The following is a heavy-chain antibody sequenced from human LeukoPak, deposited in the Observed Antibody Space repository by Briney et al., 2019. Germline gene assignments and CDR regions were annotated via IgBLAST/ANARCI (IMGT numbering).Heavy chain of an antibody. V-gene: IGHV3-48*01. Sequence: PGGSLRLSCAASGFTFSSYSMNWVRQAPGKGLEWVSYISSSSSTIYYADSVKGRFTISRDNAKNSLYLQMNSLRAEDTAVYYCARDHGSFDIWGQGTMVTVSS. CDR2: ISSSSSTI. D-gene: IGHD6-25*01. CDR1: GFTFSSYS. J-gene: IGHJ3*02. CDR3: ARDHGSFDI.